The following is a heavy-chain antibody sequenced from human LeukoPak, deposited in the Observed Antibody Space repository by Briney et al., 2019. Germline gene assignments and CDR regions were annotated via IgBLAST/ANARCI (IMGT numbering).Heavy chain of an antibody. CDR1: GFTFSGSA. J-gene: IGHJ4*02. Sequence: PGGSLRLSCAASGFTFSGSAMHWVRQASGKGLEWVGRIRSKANSYATAYAASVKGRFAISRDDSKNTAYLQMNSLKTEDTAGYYCTRWYSTTGADYWGQGTLVTVSS. D-gene: IGHD4-17*01. CDR3: TRWYSTTGADY. CDR2: IRSKANSYAT. V-gene: IGHV3-73*01.